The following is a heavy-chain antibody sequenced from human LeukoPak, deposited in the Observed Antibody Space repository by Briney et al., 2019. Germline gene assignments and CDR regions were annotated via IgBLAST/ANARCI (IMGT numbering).Heavy chain of an antibody. CDR2: IRSKAYGGTT. J-gene: IGHJ6*02. CDR3: TTYDPSNYYGMDV. CDR1: GFTFGDYA. Sequence: GGSLRLSCTASGFTFGDYAMTWVRQAPGKSLEWVGFIRSKAYGGTTEFAASVKGRFTISRDDSKSIAHLQMNSLKTEDTAVYYCTTYDPSNYYGMDVWGQGTTVTVS. D-gene: IGHD1-1*01. V-gene: IGHV3-49*04.